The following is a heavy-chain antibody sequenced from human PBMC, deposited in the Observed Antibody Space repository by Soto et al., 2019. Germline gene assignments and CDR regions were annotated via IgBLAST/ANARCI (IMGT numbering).Heavy chain of an antibody. CDR2: ISSSGSTI. V-gene: IGHV3-11*01. Sequence: PCWSLRLSCAASGVTFRDYYMSWIRQAPGKGLEWVSYISSSGSTIYYADSVKGRFTISRDNAKNSLYLQMNSLRAEDTAVYYCARDLSYRYFDYWGQGTLVTVSS. CDR3: ARDLSYRYFDY. J-gene: IGHJ4*02. CDR1: GVTFRDYY. D-gene: IGHD3-16*02.